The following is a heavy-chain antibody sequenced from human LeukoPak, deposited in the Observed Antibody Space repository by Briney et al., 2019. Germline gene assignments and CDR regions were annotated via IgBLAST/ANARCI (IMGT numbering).Heavy chain of an antibody. Sequence: SETLSLTCTVAGYSISSGYYWGWIRQPPGKGLEWIGSIYHSGSTYYNPSLKSRVTISVDTSKNQFSLKLSSVTAADTAVYYCAREISSGWRAFDYWGQGTLVTVSS. J-gene: IGHJ4*02. CDR1: GYSISSGYY. V-gene: IGHV4-38-2*02. D-gene: IGHD6-19*01. CDR3: AREISSGWRAFDY. CDR2: IYHSGST.